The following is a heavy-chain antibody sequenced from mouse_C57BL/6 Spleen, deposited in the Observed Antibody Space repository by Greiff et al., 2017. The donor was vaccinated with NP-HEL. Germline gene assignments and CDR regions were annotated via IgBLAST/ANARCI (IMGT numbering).Heavy chain of an antibody. CDR2: FYPGSGSI. Sequence: VQLQESGAELVKPGASVKLSCKASGYTFTEYTIHWVKQRSGQGLEWIGWFYPGSGSIKYNEKFKDKATLTADKSSSTVYMELSRLTSEDSAVYFCARHERDYYGSSPYYFDYWGQGTTLTVSS. J-gene: IGHJ2*01. CDR1: GYTFTEYT. V-gene: IGHV1-62-2*01. D-gene: IGHD1-1*01. CDR3: ARHERDYYGSSPYYFDY.